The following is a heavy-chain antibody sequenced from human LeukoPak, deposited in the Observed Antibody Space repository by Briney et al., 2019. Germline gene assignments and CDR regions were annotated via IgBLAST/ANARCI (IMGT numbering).Heavy chain of an antibody. CDR1: GFIFSEYY. CDR2: ISSSADIV. V-gene: IGHV3-11*04. CDR3: ATGANLFQY. Sequence: GGSLRLSCAASGFIFSEYYMSWVRQAPGKGLEWISDISSSADIVAYADSVKGRFTISRDNAKNAVYMQMNNLRGEDTAVYYCATGANLFQYWGQGTLVTVSS. J-gene: IGHJ4*02. D-gene: IGHD4/OR15-4a*01.